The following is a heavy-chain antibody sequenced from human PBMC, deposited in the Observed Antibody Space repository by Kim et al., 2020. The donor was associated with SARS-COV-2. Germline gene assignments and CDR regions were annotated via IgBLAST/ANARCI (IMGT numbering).Heavy chain of an antibody. CDR1: GGSISSSSYY. Sequence: SETLSLTCTVSGGSISSSSYYWGWIRQPPGKGLEWIGSIYYSGSTYYNPSLKSRVTISVDTSKNQFSLKLSSVTAADTAVYYCARFGAVAGIVGAFDIWGQGTMVTVSS. V-gene: IGHV4-39*01. CDR3: ARFGAVAGIVGAFDI. D-gene: IGHD6-19*01. J-gene: IGHJ3*02. CDR2: IYYSGST.